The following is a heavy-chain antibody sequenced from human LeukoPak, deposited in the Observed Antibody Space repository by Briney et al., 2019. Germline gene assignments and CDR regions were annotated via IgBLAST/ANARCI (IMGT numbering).Heavy chain of an antibody. V-gene: IGHV3-30*18. CDR3: AKEHGDSAFDY. D-gene: IGHD4-17*01. CDR1: EFTFSSYG. CDR2: ISYDGSNK. Sequence: GGSLRLSCAASEFTFSSYGMHWVRQAPGKGLEWVAVISYDGSNKYYADSVKGRFTISRDNSKNTLYLQMNSLRAEDTAVYYCAKEHGDSAFDYWGQGTLVTVSS. J-gene: IGHJ4*02.